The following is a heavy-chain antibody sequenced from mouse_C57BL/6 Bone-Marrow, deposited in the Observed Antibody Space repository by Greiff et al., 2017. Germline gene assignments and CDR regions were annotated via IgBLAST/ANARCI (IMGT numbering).Heavy chain of an antibody. Sequence: QVQLQQPGAELVKPGASVKLSCKASGYTFTSYWMPWVKQRPGQGLEWIGMIHPNSGSTNYNEKFKSKATLTVDKSSSTAYMQLSSLTSEDSAVYYCARLAGYGIPYAMDYWGQGTSVTVSS. J-gene: IGHJ4*01. V-gene: IGHV1-64*01. CDR2: IHPNSGST. CDR1: GYTFTSYW. D-gene: IGHD2-1*01. CDR3: ARLAGYGIPYAMDY.